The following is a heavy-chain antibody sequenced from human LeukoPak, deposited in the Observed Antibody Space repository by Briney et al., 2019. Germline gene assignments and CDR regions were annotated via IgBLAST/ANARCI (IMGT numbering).Heavy chain of an antibody. CDR3: ARAPVERHWFDP. CDR2: IYYSGST. Sequence: SQTLSLTCTVSGGSISSGGYYWSWIRQHPGKGLEWIGYIYYSGSTYYNPSLKSRVTISVDTSKNQFSLKLSSVTAADTAVYYCARAPVERHWFDPWGQGTLVTVSS. J-gene: IGHJ5*02. CDR1: GGSISSGGYY. V-gene: IGHV4-31*03.